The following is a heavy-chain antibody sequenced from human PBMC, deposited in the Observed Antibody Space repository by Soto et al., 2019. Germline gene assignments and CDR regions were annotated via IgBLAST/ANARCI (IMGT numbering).Heavy chain of an antibody. V-gene: IGHV3-23*01. Sequence: EVQLLESGGGLVQPGGSLRLSCAASGFTFSSYAMSWVRQAPGKGLEWVSAISGSGGSTYYADSVKGRFTISRDNSKNTLYLQMNSLRAEDTVVYYCAKVPPYYYGSGCYYLDYCGQGTLVTVSS. CDR1: GFTFSSYA. CDR2: ISGSGGST. CDR3: AKVPPYYYGSGCYYLDY. J-gene: IGHJ4*02. D-gene: IGHD3-10*01.